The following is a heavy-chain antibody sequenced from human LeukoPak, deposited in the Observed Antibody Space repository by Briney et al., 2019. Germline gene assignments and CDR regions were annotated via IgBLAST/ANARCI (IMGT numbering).Heavy chain of an antibody. CDR1: GGSISTSNYY. J-gene: IGHJ5*02. CDR3: ARPYSSGWDNWFGP. CDR2: ISSSSSTI. D-gene: IGHD6-19*01. V-gene: IGHV3-11*04. Sequence: LSLTCTVSGGSISTSNYYWGWIRQPPGKGLEWLADISSSSSTIYYADSVKGRFTISRDNAKNSLYLQMNSLRAEDTAVYYCARPYSSGWDNWFGPWGQGTLVTVSS.